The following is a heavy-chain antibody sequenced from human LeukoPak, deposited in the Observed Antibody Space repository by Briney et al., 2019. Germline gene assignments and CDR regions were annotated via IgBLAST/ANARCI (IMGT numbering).Heavy chain of an antibody. D-gene: IGHD2-2*01. CDR2: INHSGST. V-gene: IGHV4-34*01. CDR1: GGSFSGYY. CDR3: ASRRPDIVVVPAAKRSYYYYYMDV. J-gene: IGHJ6*03. Sequence: SETLSLTCAVYGGSFSGYYWSWIRQPPGKGLEWIGEINHSGSTNYNPSLKSRVTISVDTSKNQFSLKLSSVTAADTAVYYRASRRPDIVVVPAAKRSYYYYYMDVWGKGTTVTVSS.